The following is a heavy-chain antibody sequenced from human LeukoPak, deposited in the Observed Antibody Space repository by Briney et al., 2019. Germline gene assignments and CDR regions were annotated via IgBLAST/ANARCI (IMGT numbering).Heavy chain of an antibody. CDR2: IYHDGST. V-gene: IGHV4-34*01. CDR1: GGSLSGYY. Sequence: SESLSLTCAVYGGSLSGYYWKWIRQPPGKGLEWIGEIYHDGSTNYNPSLKSRVTIFVDTSNNELALKLTSVTAADTAVYYCARGVSMGLNTYGFCNYWGQGTPVTVSS. D-gene: IGHD3-3*01. CDR3: ARGVSMGLNTYGFCNY. J-gene: IGHJ4*02.